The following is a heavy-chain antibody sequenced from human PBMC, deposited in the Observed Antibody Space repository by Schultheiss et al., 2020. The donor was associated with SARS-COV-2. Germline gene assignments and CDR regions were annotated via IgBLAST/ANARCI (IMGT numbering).Heavy chain of an antibody. V-gene: IGHV3-30*04. CDR2: MSHDGNNK. CDR1: GFTFSSYA. Sequence: GGSLRLSCAASGFTFSSYAMSWVRQAPGKGLEWVAVMSHDGNNKYYADSVKGRFTISRDNSKNTLYLQMNSLRAEDTAVYYCARDWEKSYTAMARRGVSYFDYWGQGTLVTVSS. J-gene: IGHJ4*02. D-gene: IGHD5-18*01. CDR3: ARDWEKSYTAMARRGVSYFDY.